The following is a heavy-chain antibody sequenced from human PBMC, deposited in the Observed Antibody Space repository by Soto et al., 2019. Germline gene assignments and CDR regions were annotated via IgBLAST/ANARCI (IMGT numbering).Heavy chain of an antibody. CDR3: AREGSLYSDSVSNCVDY. CDR2: IKQDGSEK. D-gene: IGHD4-17*01. CDR1: GFTFSSYW. J-gene: IGHJ4*02. Sequence: GSLRLSCAASGFTFSSYWVSWVRQAPGKGLERVANIKQDGSEKYYVDSVKGRFTISRDNAKNSLYLQMNSLRAEDTAVYYCAREGSLYSDSVSNCVDYWGQGTLVTVSS. V-gene: IGHV3-7*01.